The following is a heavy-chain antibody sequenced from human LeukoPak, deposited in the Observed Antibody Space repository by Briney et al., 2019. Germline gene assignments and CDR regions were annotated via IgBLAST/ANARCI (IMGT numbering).Heavy chain of an antibody. CDR1: GGSISSGGYY. J-gene: IGHJ4*02. CDR2: IYYSGST. CDR3: ARVYSSNWLIDY. Sequence: SETLSLTCTVSGGSISSGGYYWSWIRQHPGKGLEWIGYIYYSGSTYYNPSLKSRVTISVDTSKNQFSLKLSSVTAADTAVYYCARVYSSNWLIDYWGQGTLVTVSS. D-gene: IGHD6-13*01. V-gene: IGHV4-31*03.